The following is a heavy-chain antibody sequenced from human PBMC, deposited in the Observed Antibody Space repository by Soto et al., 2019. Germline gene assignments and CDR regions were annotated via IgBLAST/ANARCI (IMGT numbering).Heavy chain of an antibody. CDR2: ISAGNGNT. CDR1: GYTFTSYA. D-gene: IGHD6-19*01. J-gene: IGHJ3*02. V-gene: IGHV1-3*01. CDR3: ARAYSRGPRPFDI. Sequence: ASVKVSCKASGYTFTSYAMHWVRQAPGQRLEWMGWISAGNGNTKYSQKFQGRVTITRDTSASTAYMELSSLRSEDTAVYYCARAYSRGPRPFDIWGQGTMVTVSS.